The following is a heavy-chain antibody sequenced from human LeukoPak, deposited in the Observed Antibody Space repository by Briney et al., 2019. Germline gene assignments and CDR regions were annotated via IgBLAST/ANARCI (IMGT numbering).Heavy chain of an antibody. J-gene: IGHJ5*02. CDR1: GYTFTGYY. D-gene: IGHD6-19*01. CDR3: ARDRRTIGPYSSGWFGWFDP. Sequence: ASVKVSCKASGYTFTGYYMHWVRQAPGQGLEWMGRINPNSGGTNYAQKFQGRVTMTRDTSISTAYMELSRLRSDDTAVYYCARDRRTIGPYSSGWFGWFDPWGQGTLVTVSS. CDR2: INPNSGGT. V-gene: IGHV1-2*06.